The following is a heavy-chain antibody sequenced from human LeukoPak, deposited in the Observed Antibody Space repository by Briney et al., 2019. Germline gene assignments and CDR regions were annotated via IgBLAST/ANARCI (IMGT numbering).Heavy chain of an antibody. D-gene: IGHD3-10*01. CDR1: GASFSGYY. CDR3: ARRKSSMVRGVIGRSSRWFDP. Sequence: SETLSLTCAVYGASFSGYYWSWIRQPPGKGLEWIGEINHSGSTNYNPSLKSRVTISVDTSKNQFCLKLSSVTAADTAVYYCARRKSSMVRGVIGRSSRWFDPWGQGTLVTVSS. CDR2: INHSGST. J-gene: IGHJ5*02. V-gene: IGHV4-34*01.